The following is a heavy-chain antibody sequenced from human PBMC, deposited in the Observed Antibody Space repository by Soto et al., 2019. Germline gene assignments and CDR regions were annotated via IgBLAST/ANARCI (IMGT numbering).Heavy chain of an antibody. J-gene: IGHJ3*02. CDR2: IKGDGSAK. V-gene: IGHV3-7*05. CDR1: GFAFGSSW. Sequence: ELQLVESGGGLVQPGGSLRLSCAASGFAFGSSWMTWVRQAPGKGLEWVANIKGDGSAKSYLDSVRGRFTVSRDNAENSLFMQMNILRAEDTDLYYCARDVSPGSGGYYVDAFDIWGQGTMVTVSS. CDR3: ARDVSPGSGGYYVDAFDI. D-gene: IGHD6-25*01.